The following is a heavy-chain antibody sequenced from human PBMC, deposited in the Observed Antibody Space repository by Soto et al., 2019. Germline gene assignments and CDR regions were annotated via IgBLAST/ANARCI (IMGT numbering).Heavy chain of an antibody. CDR1: GFTVSSNY. Sequence: GGSLRLSCAASGFTVSSNYMSWVRQAPGKGLEWVSVIYSGGSTYYADSVKGRFTISRDNSKNTLYLQMNSLRAEDTAVYYCARDVFLPRFLEWSKPSYYMDVWGKGTTVTVSS. D-gene: IGHD3-3*01. CDR3: ARDVFLPRFLEWSKPSYYMDV. CDR2: IYSGGST. J-gene: IGHJ6*03. V-gene: IGHV3-66*01.